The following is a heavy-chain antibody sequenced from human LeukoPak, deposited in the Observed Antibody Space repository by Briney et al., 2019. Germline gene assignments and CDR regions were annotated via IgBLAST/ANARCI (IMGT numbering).Heavy chain of an antibody. CDR3: AKAHRSYSSSSSVY. J-gene: IGHJ4*02. CDR2: ISGSGGST. Sequence: GGSLRLSCAASGFTFSSYAMSWVRQAPGKGLEWVSAISGSGGSTYYADSVKGRFTISRDNSKNTLYLQMNSLRAEDTAVYYCAKAHRSYSSSSSVYWGQGTLVTVSS. CDR1: GFTFSSYA. V-gene: IGHV3-23*01. D-gene: IGHD6-6*01.